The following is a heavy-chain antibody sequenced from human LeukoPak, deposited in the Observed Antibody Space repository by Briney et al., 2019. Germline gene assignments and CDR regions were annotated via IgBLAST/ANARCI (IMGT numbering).Heavy chain of an antibody. V-gene: IGHV4-34*01. D-gene: IGHD4-17*01. J-gene: IGHJ4*02. CDR1: GGSISSYY. CDR3: ARGGYGDYFPDFDY. CDR2: INHSGST. Sequence: PSETLSLTCTVSGGSISSYYWSWIRQPPGKGLEWIGEINHSGSTNYNPSLKSRVTISVDTSKNQFSLKLSSVTAADTAVYYCARGGYGDYFPDFDYWGQGTLVTVSS.